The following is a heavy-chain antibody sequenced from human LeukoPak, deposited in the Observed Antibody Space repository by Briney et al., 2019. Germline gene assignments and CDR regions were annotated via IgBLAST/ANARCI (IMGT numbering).Heavy chain of an antibody. CDR2: INPNSGGT. Sequence: ASVKVSFKASGYTFTDYYMHWLRQAPAQGLEWVGWINPNSGGTNYAQNFQGRVTMTRDTSISTAYMELSRLRSDDTAVYYCARDQYNWNSRFFDWFDPWGQGTLVTVSS. J-gene: IGHJ5*02. CDR3: ARDQYNWNSRFFDWFDP. CDR1: GYTFTDYY. V-gene: IGHV1-2*02. D-gene: IGHD1-7*01.